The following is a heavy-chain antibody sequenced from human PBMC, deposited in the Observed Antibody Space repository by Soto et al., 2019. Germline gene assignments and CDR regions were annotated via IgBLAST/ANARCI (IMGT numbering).Heavy chain of an antibody. CDR1: GGTFSSYA. Sequence: ASVKVSCKASGGTFSSYAISWVRQAPGQGLEWMGGIIPIFGTANYAQKFQGRVTITADESTSTAYIELSSLRSEDTAVYYCARADTMVRGVIIEYYYYYGMDVWGQGTTVTVSS. V-gene: IGHV1-69*13. CDR2: IIPIFGTA. D-gene: IGHD3-10*01. CDR3: ARADTMVRGVIIEYYYYYGMDV. J-gene: IGHJ6*02.